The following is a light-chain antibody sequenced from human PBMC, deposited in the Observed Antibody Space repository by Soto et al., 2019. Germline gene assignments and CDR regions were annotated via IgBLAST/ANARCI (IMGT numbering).Light chain of an antibody. Sequence: QSALTQPRSVSGSPGQSVTISCTGTSSDVGAYHYVSWYQHHPGKAPKFMIYDVSKRPSGVPDRFSGSKAGNTASLTISGLQAEDEADYYCCSYAGSYTGVFGTGTKLTVL. CDR3: CSYAGSYTGV. V-gene: IGLV2-11*01. CDR2: DVS. J-gene: IGLJ1*01. CDR1: SSDVGAYHY.